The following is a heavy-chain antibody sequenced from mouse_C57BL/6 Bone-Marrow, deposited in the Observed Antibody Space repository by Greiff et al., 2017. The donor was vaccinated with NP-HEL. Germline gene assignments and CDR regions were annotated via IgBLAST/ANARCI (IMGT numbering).Heavy chain of an antibody. J-gene: IGHJ4*01. CDR2: IDPEDGET. Sequence: DVKLVESGAELVKPGASVKLSCTASGFNIKDYYMHWVKQRTEQGLEWIGRIDPEDGETKYAPKFQGKATITADTSSNTAYLQLSSLTSEDTAVYYCASGRSTMVTWGMDYWGQGTSVTVSS. D-gene: IGHD2-13*01. CDR3: ASGRSTMVTWGMDY. CDR1: GFNIKDYY. V-gene: IGHV14-2*01.